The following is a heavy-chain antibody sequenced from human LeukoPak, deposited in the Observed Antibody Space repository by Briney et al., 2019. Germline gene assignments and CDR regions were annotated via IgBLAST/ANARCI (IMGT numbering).Heavy chain of an antibody. Sequence: GGSLRPPCAAFGLTFRNYGMNWVPQAPGKGLEWISYISDGGGSRYYADSVKGRFTISRDNAKNSLYLQMNSLRAEDTAVYYCARRGYGSHFDYWGEGDLVTVSS. V-gene: IGHV3-48*03. CDR1: GLTFRNYG. D-gene: IGHD4-17*01. CDR2: ISDGGGSR. J-gene: IGHJ4*02. CDR3: ARRGYGSHFDY.